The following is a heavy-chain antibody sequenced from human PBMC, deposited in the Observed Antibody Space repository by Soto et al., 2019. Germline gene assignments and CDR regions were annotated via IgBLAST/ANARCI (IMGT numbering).Heavy chain of an antibody. V-gene: IGHV3-21*04. D-gene: IGHD6-19*01. CDR3: ARDGGVAVAVDASDI. Sequence: GSLRLSCAASGFTFSSYSMNWVRQAPGKGLEWVSYISCSGSNTNYADSVKGRFTISRDNAKNSLYLQMNSLRAEDTALYFCARDGGVAVAVDASDIWGQGTMVTVSS. CDR1: GFTFSSYS. J-gene: IGHJ3*02. CDR2: ISCSGSNT.